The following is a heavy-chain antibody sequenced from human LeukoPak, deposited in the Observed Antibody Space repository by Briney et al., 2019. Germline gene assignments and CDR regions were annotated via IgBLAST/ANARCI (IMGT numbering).Heavy chain of an antibody. CDR3: ARLRGRYSYGSLDLDY. J-gene: IGHJ4*02. V-gene: IGHV5-51*01. CDR1: GYSFTSYW. Sequence: GESLKISCKGSGYSFTSYWIGWVRQMPGKGLEWMGIIYPGDSDTRYSPSFQGQVTISADKSISTAYLQWSSLKASDTDMYYCARLRGRYSYGSLDLDYWGQGTLVTVSS. D-gene: IGHD5-18*01. CDR2: IYPGDSDT.